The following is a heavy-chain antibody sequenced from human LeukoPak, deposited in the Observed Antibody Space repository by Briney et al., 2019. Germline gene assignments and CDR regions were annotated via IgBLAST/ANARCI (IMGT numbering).Heavy chain of an antibody. D-gene: IGHD2/OR15-2a*01. CDR3: AKDGTSYYYIYY. CDR2: IRGSGTST. Sequence: LRLSCAGSGFTFSSYGMSWVRQAPGKGLEWVSCIRGSGTSTYYADSVKGRFTISRDNSKNTLYLQMNSLRGDDTAVYYCAKDGTSYYYIYYWGQGTLVTVSS. J-gene: IGHJ4*02. V-gene: IGHV3-23*01. CDR1: GFTFSSYG.